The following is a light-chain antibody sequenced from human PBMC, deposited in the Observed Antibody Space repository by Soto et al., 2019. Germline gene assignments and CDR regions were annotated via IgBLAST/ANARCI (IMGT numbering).Light chain of an antibody. CDR3: QQSYRSPYP. CDR2: GAS. V-gene: IGKV1-39*01. CDR1: QSINIY. Sequence: IQMPQSPSSLSASVGDIVTVTCRASQSINIYLNWYQQKPGKAPTLLISGASSLQSGVPSRFTGGGSRTDFTRTISSLQPEAFATYYCQQSYRSPYPFGQVTKLEIK. J-gene: IGKJ2*01.